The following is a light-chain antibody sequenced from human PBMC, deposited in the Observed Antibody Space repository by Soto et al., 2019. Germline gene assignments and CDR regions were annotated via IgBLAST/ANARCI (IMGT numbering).Light chain of an antibody. CDR1: QSVGRN. CDR3: QHRSNWPLT. V-gene: IGKV3-11*01. CDR2: DAS. J-gene: IGKJ4*01. Sequence: EIVLTQSPATLSLSPGERATLSCRASQSVGRNLAWYQQKAGQSPRLLIYDASSRATGIPARFSGSGSGTDFTLTISTLEPDDFAFYYCQHRSNWPLTFGGGTKVEIK.